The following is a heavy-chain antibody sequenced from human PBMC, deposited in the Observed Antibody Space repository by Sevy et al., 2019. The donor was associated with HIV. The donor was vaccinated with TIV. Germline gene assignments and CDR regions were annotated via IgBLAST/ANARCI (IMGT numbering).Heavy chain of an antibody. Sequence: GGSLRLSCAASEFTFSSYAMNWVRQAPGKGLEWVSAISGSGGNTYYADSVKGRFTISRDNSKNTLYLQMNSLRAEDTAVYYCAKEYYDFWSGYSERAFDIWGQGTMVTVSS. V-gene: IGHV3-23*01. CDR3: AKEYYDFWSGYSERAFDI. D-gene: IGHD3-3*01. CDR2: ISGSGGNT. CDR1: EFTFSSYA. J-gene: IGHJ3*02.